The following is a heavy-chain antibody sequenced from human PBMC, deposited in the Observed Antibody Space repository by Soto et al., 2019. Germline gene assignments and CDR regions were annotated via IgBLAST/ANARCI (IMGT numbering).Heavy chain of an antibody. CDR2: ISSSSSTI. V-gene: IGHV3-48*02. J-gene: IGHJ4*02. CDR3: PRHPTNPSHILTGYYYFDY. D-gene: IGHD3-9*01. Sequence: PGGSLRLSCAASGFTFSSYSMNWVRQAPGKGLEWVSYISSSSSTIYYADSVKGRFTISRDNAKNPLYLQMNSLRDEDTAVYYCPRHPTNPSHILTGYYYFDYWCQGKLVSVSS. CDR1: GFTFSSYS.